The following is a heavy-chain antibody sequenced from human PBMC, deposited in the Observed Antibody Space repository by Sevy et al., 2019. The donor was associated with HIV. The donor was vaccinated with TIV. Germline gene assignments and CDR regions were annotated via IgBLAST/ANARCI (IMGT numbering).Heavy chain of an antibody. Sequence: SETLSLTCTVSGGSITSLYWNWIRQPPGKGLEWIANIYYNGHINYNPSLKSRVTLSLDTSKNQFSRRLSSVTAAVTAMYYCAGENAWGRGYSWGQGTLVTVSS. CDR2: IYYNGHI. CDR1: GGSITSLY. CDR3: AGENAWGRGYS. J-gene: IGHJ4*02. V-gene: IGHV4-59*08. D-gene: IGHD1-26*01.